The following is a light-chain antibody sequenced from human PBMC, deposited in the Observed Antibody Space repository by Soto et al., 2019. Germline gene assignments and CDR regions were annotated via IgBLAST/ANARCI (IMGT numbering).Light chain of an antibody. J-gene: IGLJ2*01. V-gene: IGLV2-14*01. CDR2: DVN. Sequence: QSALTQPASVSGSPGQSITISCTGISSDVGGYNYVSWYQQYPGKAPKLLIFDVNNRPSGVSNRFSGSKSGNTASLTISGLHAEDEARYYCSSDITNRRVGFGGGTQVTVL. CDR1: SSDVGGYNY. CDR3: SSDITNRRVG.